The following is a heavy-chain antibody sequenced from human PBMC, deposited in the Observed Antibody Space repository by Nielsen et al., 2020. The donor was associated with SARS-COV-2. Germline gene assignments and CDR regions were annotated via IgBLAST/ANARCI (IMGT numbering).Heavy chain of an antibody. CDR1: GFILSNYR. CDR2: INPDDSKT. V-gene: IGHV3-74*03. J-gene: IGHJ4*02. D-gene: IGHD3-22*01. CDR3: ARLWDDGYYFDTGPYDY. Sequence: GESLKISCAASGFILSNYRMHWVRQAPGQGLVWVSHINPDDSKTTYADSVKGRFTISRDNAKNTLYLQMNSLRAEDTAVYYCARLWDDGYYFDTGPYDYWGQGTLVTVSS.